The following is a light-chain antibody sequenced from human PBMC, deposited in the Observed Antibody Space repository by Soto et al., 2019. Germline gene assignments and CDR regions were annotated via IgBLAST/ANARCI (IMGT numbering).Light chain of an antibody. CDR1: SSDVGGYNY. CDR2: DVS. Sequence: QSALTQPASVSGPPGQSITISCTGTSSDVGGYNYVSWYQQHPGKAPKLMIYDVSNRPSGVSNRFSGSKSGNTASLTISGLQAEDEAHYYCSSYTSGSTVVFGGGTKLTVL. CDR3: SSYTSGSTVV. J-gene: IGLJ2*01. V-gene: IGLV2-14*01.